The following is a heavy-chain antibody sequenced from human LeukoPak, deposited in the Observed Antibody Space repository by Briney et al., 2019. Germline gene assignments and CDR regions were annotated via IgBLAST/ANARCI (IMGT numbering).Heavy chain of an antibody. D-gene: IGHD3-10*01. Sequence: GGSLRLSCAASGFTFSSHGMHWVRQAPGKGLEWVANIKQDGSEKYYVDSVKGRFTISRDNAKNSLYLQMNSLRAEDTAVYYCARRYSATSGNFDYWGQGTLVTVSS. CDR2: IKQDGSEK. CDR1: GFTFSSHG. V-gene: IGHV3-7*01. J-gene: IGHJ4*02. CDR3: ARRYSATSGNFDY.